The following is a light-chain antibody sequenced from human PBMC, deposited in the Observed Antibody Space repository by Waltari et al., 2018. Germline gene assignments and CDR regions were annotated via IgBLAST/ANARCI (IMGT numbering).Light chain of an antibody. CDR2: WAS. V-gene: IGKV4-1*01. J-gene: IGKJ2*01. Sequence: IVMTQSPDSLPGSLGERAASSCKSSQTVFNRSNNRNSLAWYQQKSGQPPKLLIYWASTRESGVPDRFTGRGSGTDFSLTISSLQAEDVALYFCHQYYTLPYTFGQGTKLEI. CDR1: QTVFNRSNNRNS. CDR3: HQYYTLPYT.